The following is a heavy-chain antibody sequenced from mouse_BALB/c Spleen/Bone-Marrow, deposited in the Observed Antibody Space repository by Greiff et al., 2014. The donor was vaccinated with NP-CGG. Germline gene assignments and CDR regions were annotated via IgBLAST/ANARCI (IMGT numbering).Heavy chain of an antibody. D-gene: IGHD1-1*01. V-gene: IGHV5-9-2*01. Sequence: DVMLVESGGGLVKPGGSLKLSCAASGFTFSSYGMSWVRQTPEKRLEWVATISGGGSYTYFSDSVKGRFTISRDNAKNNLNLQMSSLRSEDTALYCCARSFGSSYWYFDVWGAGTTVTVSS. CDR2: ISGGGSYT. CDR3: ARSFGSSYWYFDV. CDR1: GFTFSSYG. J-gene: IGHJ1*01.